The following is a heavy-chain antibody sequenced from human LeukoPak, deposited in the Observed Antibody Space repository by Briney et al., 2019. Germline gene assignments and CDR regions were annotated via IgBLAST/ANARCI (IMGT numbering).Heavy chain of an antibody. J-gene: IGHJ4*02. D-gene: IGHD4-23*01. V-gene: IGHV3-72*01. CDR3: ARGGLYGGSSAFDF. Sequence: GGSLRLSCAVSGFTFSGHYMDWVRQAPGKGLEWVGRSRNKADSYTTEYAASVKGRFTISRDDSKKSLYLQMNYLKTEDTAVYYCARGGLYGGSSAFDFWGQGTLVTVSS. CDR1: GFTFSGHY. CDR2: SRNKADSYTT.